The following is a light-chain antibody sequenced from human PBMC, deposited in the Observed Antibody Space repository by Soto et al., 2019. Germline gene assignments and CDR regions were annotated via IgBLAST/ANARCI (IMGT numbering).Light chain of an antibody. Sequence: IVMTQSPATLSVSSGGRGTPSCRASQSISSNLAWYQQKPGQAPRLLISGASTRATGISARFSGSGSGTEFTLTISSLQSEDFAVYYCQQYNNWPGTFGQGTKVDIK. CDR3: QQYNNWPGT. J-gene: IGKJ1*01. V-gene: IGKV3-15*01. CDR1: QSISSN. CDR2: GAS.